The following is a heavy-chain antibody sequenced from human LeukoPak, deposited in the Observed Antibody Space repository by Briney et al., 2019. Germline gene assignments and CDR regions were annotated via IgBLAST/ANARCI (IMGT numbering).Heavy chain of an antibody. CDR1: GFPFSSYA. V-gene: IGHV3-64*01. CDR2: ISSNGGST. D-gene: IGHD2-2*01. J-gene: IGHJ4*02. Sequence: GGSLRLSCAASGFPFSSYAMHWVRQAPGKGLAYVSAISSNGGSTSYANSVKGRFTISRDNSKNTLYLQMGSLRAEDMAVYYCARSSIVVVSILDYWGQGTLVTVSS. CDR3: ARSSIVVVSILDY.